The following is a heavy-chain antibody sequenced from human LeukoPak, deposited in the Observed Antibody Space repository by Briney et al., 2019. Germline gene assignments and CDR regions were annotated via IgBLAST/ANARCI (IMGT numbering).Heavy chain of an antibody. D-gene: IGHD2-21*01. V-gene: IGHV1-18*01. CDR3: VRDGEDLLSKGFDY. CDR1: GYTFTSYG. Sequence: GPSVKVSFKASGYTFTSYGISWVRQAPGQGLGWMGWISSYNGNTNYAQKLQGRVTMTTDTSTSTAYMELRSLRSDDTAVYYCVRDGEDLLSKGFDYWGQGTLVTVSS. J-gene: IGHJ4*02. CDR2: ISSYNGNT.